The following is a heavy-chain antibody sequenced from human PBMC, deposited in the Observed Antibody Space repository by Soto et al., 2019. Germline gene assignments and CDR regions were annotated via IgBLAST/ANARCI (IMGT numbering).Heavy chain of an antibody. J-gene: IGHJ4*02. Sequence: GGSLRLSCVVSGFTSSNAHMSWVRQPPGKGLEWVGRIRSKSDDGTTAYAAPVKGRFTISRDDSKNTVYLQMSSLKTEDTAVYYCTSQPLFGGYSYYFVYWGQGALVTVS. CDR1: GFTSSNAH. CDR3: TSQPLFGGYSYYFVY. V-gene: IGHV3-15*01. D-gene: IGHD3-16*01. CDR2: IRSKSDDGTT.